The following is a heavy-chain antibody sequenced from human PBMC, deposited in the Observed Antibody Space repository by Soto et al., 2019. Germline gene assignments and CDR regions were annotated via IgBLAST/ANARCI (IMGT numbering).Heavy chain of an antibody. D-gene: IGHD4-17*01. CDR1: GGSISDYY. CDR2: IYYSGST. CDR3: ARTPLYGDYGKYYYYYYMDV. Sequence: SETLSLTCTVSGGSISDYYWSWIRQPPGKGLEWIGYIYYSGSTNYNPSLKSRVTISVDTSKNQFSLKLSSVTAADTAVYYCARTPLYGDYGKYYYYYYMDVWGKGTTVTVSS. J-gene: IGHJ6*03. V-gene: IGHV4-59*08.